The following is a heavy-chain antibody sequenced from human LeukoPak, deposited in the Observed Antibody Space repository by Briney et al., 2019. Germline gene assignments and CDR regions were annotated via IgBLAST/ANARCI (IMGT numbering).Heavy chain of an antibody. V-gene: IGHV3-30*03. Sequence: GGSLRLSCAASGFTFSSYGLHWVRQAPGKGLEWVAVISYDGSNKYYADSVKGRFTISRDNAKNSLYLQMNSLRAEDTAVYYYARETPAYSSSWYNDYWGQGALVTVSS. CDR2: ISYDGSNK. D-gene: IGHD6-13*01. J-gene: IGHJ4*02. CDR3: ARETPAYSSSWYNDY. CDR1: GFTFSSYG.